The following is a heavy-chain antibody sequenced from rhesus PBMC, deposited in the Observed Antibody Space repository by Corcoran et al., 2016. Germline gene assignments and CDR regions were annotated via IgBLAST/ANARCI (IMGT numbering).Heavy chain of an antibody. CDR2: IGGHICLT. CDR3: TRSAPEAGIDAFDF. Sequence: QVQLRESGPGLVKPSETLSLTCVVSDYSISSSYGWTWIRQSPGKGLEWIGFIGGHICLTYQNPSLKSRMIISKDTSKNHFSLNLNSVTAADTAIYYCTRSAPEAGIDAFDFWGQGLRVTVSS. D-gene: IGHD6-31*01. J-gene: IGHJ3*01. CDR1: DYSISSSYG. V-gene: IGHV4-127*01.